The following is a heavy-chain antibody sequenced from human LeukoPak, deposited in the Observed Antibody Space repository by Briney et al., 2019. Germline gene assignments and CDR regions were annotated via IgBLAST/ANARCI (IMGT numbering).Heavy chain of an antibody. CDR1: GGSFSGYY. CDR3: ARGGREPYSSSWYGRHNWFDP. D-gene: IGHD6-13*01. V-gene: IGHV4-34*01. Sequence: SETLSLTCAVYGGSFSGYYWSWIRQPPGKGLEWIGEINHSGSTNYNPSLKSRVTISVDTSKNQFSLKLSSVTAADTAVYYCARGGREPYSSSWYGRHNWFDPWGQGTLVTVSS. J-gene: IGHJ5*02. CDR2: INHSGST.